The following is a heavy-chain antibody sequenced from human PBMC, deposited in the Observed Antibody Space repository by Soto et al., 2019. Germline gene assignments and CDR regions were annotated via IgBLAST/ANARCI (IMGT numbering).Heavy chain of an antibody. CDR2: IKQAGSEK. CDR1: GFTLSAYW. J-gene: IGHJ4*02. Sequence: EVQLVESGGALVQTGGSLRLSCAASGFTLSAYWMSWVRQAPGKGLEWVANIKQAGSEKYYVDSVNGRFIISREDAKNSLFLEVNSLRVEDTAVYYCAREKRANGYFDYWGQGTLVTVSS. CDR3: AREKRANGYFDY. V-gene: IGHV3-7*01. D-gene: IGHD6-25*01.